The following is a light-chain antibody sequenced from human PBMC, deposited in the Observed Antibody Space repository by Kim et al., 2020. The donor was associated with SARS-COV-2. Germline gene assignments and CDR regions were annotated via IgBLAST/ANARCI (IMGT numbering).Light chain of an antibody. Sequence: GQSVTISCTGTSSDVGGYNYVSWYQQHPGKAPKLMIYEVSKRPSGVPDRFSGSKSGNTASLTVSGLQAEDEADYYCSSYAGSNILFGTGTKVTVL. V-gene: IGLV2-8*01. CDR2: EVS. CDR3: SSYAGSNIL. J-gene: IGLJ1*01. CDR1: SSDVGGYNY.